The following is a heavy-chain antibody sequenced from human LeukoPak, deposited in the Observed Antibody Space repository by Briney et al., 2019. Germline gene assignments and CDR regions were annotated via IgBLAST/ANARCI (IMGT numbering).Heavy chain of an antibody. CDR1: GFTFSSYG. J-gene: IGHJ4*02. CDR3: AKDLRGYSYGPGD. Sequence: GGSLRLSCAASGFTFSSYGMHWVRQAPGKGLEWGAVISYDGSNKYYADSVKGRFTISRDNTKNTLYLQMNSLRAEDTAVYYCAKDLRGYSYGPGDWGQGTLVTVSS. D-gene: IGHD5-18*01. CDR2: ISYDGSNK. V-gene: IGHV3-30*18.